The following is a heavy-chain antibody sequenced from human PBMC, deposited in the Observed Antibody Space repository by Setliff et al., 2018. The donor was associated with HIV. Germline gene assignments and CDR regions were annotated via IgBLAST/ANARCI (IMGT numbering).Heavy chain of an antibody. V-gene: IGHV4-38-2*01. J-gene: IGHJ4*02. CDR3: MRGRSITIFGVAYFDF. CDR1: GYSISTAYY. D-gene: IGHD3-3*01. CDR2: VYHSGTT. Sequence: PSETLSLTCAVAGYSISTAYYWGWIRQPHGKGLEWIGSVYHSGTTDYNPPLKSRVTISVDMSNNQFSLKVTSVTAADTAVYYCMRGRSITIFGVAYFDFWGQGTQVTVSS.